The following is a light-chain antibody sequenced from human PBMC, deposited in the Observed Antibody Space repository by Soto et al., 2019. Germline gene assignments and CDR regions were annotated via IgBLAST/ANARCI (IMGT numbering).Light chain of an antibody. J-gene: IGLJ3*02. Sequence: QSVLTQPPSVSAAPGKKVTISCSGSTSNIENNYVSWFQQFPGTAPRLLIYDNDKRPSGIPDRFSGSKSGTSATLVITGLQTGDEADYYCGTWDSSLSAGRVFGGGTQLTVL. CDR2: DND. CDR1: TSNIENNY. CDR3: GTWDSSLSAGRV. V-gene: IGLV1-51*01.